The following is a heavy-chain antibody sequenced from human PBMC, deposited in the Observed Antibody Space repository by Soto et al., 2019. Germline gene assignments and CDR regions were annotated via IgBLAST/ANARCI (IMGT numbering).Heavy chain of an antibody. J-gene: IGHJ2*01. V-gene: IGHV4-59*08. CDR2: IYYSGST. CDR1: GGSLSSNY. Sequence: QVQLQESGPGLVKPSETLSLTCTASGGSLSSNYWSWIRQPPGKGLEWIGYIYYSGSTNYTPSLKSRVTISVDTSKNQFSLKLSSVTAADTAVYYCARQGFITALYWYFDLWGRGTLVTVSS. CDR3: ARQGFITALYWYFDL. D-gene: IGHD3-22*01.